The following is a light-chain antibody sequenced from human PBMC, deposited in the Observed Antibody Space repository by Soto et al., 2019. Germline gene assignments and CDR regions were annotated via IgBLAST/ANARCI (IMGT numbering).Light chain of an antibody. CDR2: DAS. Sequence: DIVLTQSPATLSLSPVERATLSCRASQSVSSSLAWYQQKPGQAPRLLLYDASNRATGIPARFSGSGSGTDFTLTISSLESDDFAVYYCQQRGSFGGGTKVDI. CDR3: QQRGS. J-gene: IGKJ4*01. V-gene: IGKV3-11*01. CDR1: QSVSSS.